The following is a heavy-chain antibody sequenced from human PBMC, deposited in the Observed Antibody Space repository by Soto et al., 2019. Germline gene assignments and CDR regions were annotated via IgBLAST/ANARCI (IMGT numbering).Heavy chain of an antibody. D-gene: IGHD1-1*01. J-gene: IGHJ6*02. Sequence: ASVKVSCKSSGYTFTTYGISWVRQAPGQGLEWMGWISAYNGNTNYAQKLQGRVTMTTDTSTSTAYMELASLRSDDTALYYCARTTGYYYSGMDVWGQGTTVTVSS. V-gene: IGHV1-18*01. CDR3: ARTTGYYYSGMDV. CDR2: ISAYNGNT. CDR1: GYTFTTYG.